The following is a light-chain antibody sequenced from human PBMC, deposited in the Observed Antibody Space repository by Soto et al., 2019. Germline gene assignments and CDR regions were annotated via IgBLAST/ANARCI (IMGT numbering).Light chain of an antibody. CDR2: DAS. J-gene: IGKJ2*01. Sequence: DIHMTQSPSSLSVSVGDRVTITCRTSQNINAWLAWYQQRPGQAPKLLIYDASTVQSGVPSRFSGSGSGTEFTLTITGLQPDDFATYYCQQYNSYSLSTFGQGTKVDIK. CDR3: QQYNSYSLST. CDR1: QNINAW. V-gene: IGKV1-5*01.